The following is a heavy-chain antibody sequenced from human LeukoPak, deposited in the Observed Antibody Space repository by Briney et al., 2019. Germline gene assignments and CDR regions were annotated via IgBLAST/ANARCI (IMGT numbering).Heavy chain of an antibody. V-gene: IGHV3-33*06. D-gene: IGHD5-12*01. CDR3: AKTAGRHSGYDLDY. J-gene: IGHJ4*02. CDR1: GFTFSSYG. CDR2: IWYDGSNK. Sequence: TGRSLRLSCAASGFTFSSYGMHWVRQAPGKRLEWVAVIWYDGSNKYYADSVKGRFTISRDNPKNTLYLQMNSLRAEDTAVYYCAKTAGRHSGYDLDYWGQGTLVTVSS.